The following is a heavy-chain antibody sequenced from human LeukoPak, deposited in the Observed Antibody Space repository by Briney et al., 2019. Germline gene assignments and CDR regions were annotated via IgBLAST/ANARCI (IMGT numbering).Heavy chain of an antibody. CDR2: IYHSGST. J-gene: IGHJ4*02. CDR3: ARNRDGYNSFDY. Sequence: SETLSLTCTVSGYSISSGYYWGWIRQPPGKGLEWIGTIYHSGSTYYNPSLKSRVTISVDTSKNQFSLKLGSVTAADTAVYYCARNRDGYNSFDYWGQGTLVTVSS. D-gene: IGHD5-24*01. V-gene: IGHV4-38-2*02. CDR1: GYSISSGYY.